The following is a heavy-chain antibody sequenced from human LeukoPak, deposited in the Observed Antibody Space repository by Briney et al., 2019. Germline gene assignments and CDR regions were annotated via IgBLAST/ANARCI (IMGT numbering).Heavy chain of an antibody. CDR3: AKVSTVTDFDY. CDR1: GFPFSNYG. Sequence: PGGSLRLSCAASGFPFSNYGMSWLRQAPGKGLEWVSAISGSGDSTNYADSVKGRFTISRDNSKNTLYLQMNSLRAEDTAVYYCAKVSTVTDFDYWGQGTLVTVSS. D-gene: IGHD4-17*01. J-gene: IGHJ4*02. V-gene: IGHV3-23*01. CDR2: ISGSGDST.